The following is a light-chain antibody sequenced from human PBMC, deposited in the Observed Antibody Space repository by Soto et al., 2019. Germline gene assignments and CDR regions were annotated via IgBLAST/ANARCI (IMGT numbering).Light chain of an antibody. CDR2: KAS. CDR3: QQYNSYPFP. Sequence: DIQMTQSPSTLSASVGDRVTITCRASQSISSWLAWYQQKPGKAPKLLIYKASSLESGVPSRFSGSGSGTEFTLPISSLQPDDFATYYCQQYNSYPFPFGPGTKVDIK. J-gene: IGKJ3*01. CDR1: QSISSW. V-gene: IGKV1-5*03.